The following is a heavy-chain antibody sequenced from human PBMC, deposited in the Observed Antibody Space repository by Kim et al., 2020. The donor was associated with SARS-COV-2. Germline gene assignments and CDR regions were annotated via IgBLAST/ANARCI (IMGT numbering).Heavy chain of an antibody. V-gene: IGHV3-48*02. Sequence: MNYADSGKGRCTISRDNAKNSLYLQMNSPGDEDTAVYYCATMRAHGMDVWGQGTTVTVSS. J-gene: IGHJ6*02. CDR3: ATMRAHGMDV. CDR2: M.